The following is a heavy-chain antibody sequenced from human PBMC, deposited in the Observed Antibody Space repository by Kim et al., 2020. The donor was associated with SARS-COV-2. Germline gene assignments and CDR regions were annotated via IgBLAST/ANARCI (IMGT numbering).Heavy chain of an antibody. Sequence: NYNPSRKSRVTISVDTSKNQFSLKLSSVTAADTAVYYCARGLMTTYAFDIWGQGTMVTVSS. CDR3: ARGLMTTYAFDI. V-gene: IGHV4-34*01. D-gene: IGHD4-17*01. J-gene: IGHJ3*02.